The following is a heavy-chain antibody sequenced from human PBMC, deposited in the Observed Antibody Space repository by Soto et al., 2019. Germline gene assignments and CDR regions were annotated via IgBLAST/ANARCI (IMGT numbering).Heavy chain of an antibody. Sequence: QVQLVQSGAEVKKPGSSVKVSCKASGGTFSSYAISWVRQAPGQGLEWMGGIIPIFGTANYAQKFQGRVTITADESTSTAYMELSSLRSEDTAVYYCAREGDCSGGSCYEAPYYYYYGMDVWGQGTTVTVSS. J-gene: IGHJ6*02. CDR3: AREGDCSGGSCYEAPYYYYYGMDV. D-gene: IGHD2-15*01. V-gene: IGHV1-69*12. CDR1: GGTFSSYA. CDR2: IIPIFGTA.